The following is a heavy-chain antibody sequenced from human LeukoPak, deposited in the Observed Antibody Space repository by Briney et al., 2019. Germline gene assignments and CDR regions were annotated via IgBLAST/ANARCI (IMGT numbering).Heavy chain of an antibody. CDR1: GFTFSSYA. Sequence: GGSLRLSCAASGFTFSSYAMHWARQTPGKGLEYVSAISTNGGGTYYANSVKGRFTISRDNSRNTLYLQMNSLRAEDTAVYYCVRELPPVVQYYFDYWGPGTLVTVSS. D-gene: IGHD3-22*01. CDR2: ISTNGGGT. CDR3: VRELPPVVQYYFDY. V-gene: IGHV3-64*01. J-gene: IGHJ4*02.